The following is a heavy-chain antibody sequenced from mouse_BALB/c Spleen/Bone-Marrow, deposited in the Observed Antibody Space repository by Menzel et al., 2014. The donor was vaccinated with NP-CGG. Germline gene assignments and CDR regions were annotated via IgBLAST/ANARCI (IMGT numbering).Heavy chain of an antibody. J-gene: IGHJ1*01. D-gene: IGHD1-2*01. Sequence: EVKLQESGGGLVQPGGSLKLSCAASGFDFXRYWMTWVRQAPGKGLEWIGEINPDSSTINYTPSLKDKFIISRDNAKNALYLQMSKVRSEDTALYYCARPGYYGYQDVWGAGTTVTVPS. CDR3: ARPGYYGYQDV. CDR2: INPDSSTI. V-gene: IGHV4-1*02. CDR1: GFDFXRYW.